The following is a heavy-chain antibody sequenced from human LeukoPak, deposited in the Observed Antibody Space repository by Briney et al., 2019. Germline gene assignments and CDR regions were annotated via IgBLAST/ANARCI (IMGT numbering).Heavy chain of an antibody. CDR2: IDISGSTI. CDR3: ARTEWDSHPGSFDI. J-gene: IGHJ3*02. V-gene: IGHV3-48*02. Sequence: GGSQRLSCAASGFTFSSYSMNWVRQAPGKGLELISYIDISGSTIYYADSVKGRFTISRDNAKNSLYLQMNSLRDEDTAVFYCARTEWDSHPGSFDIWGQGTMVTVSS. CDR1: GFTFSSYS. D-gene: IGHD1-26*01.